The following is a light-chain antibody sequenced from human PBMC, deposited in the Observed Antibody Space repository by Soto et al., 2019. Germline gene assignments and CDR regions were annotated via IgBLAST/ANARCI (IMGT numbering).Light chain of an antibody. CDR1: QSVSRN. CDR2: AAS. J-gene: IGKJ3*01. CDR3: QQYGSSPQT. V-gene: IGKV3-20*01. Sequence: EIVLTQSPATLCLSPGERATLSCRASQSVSRNLAWYQQKPGQAPRLLIYAASSRATGIPDRFSGSGSGTDFTLTISRLEPEDFAVYYCQQYGSSPQTFGPGTKVDNK.